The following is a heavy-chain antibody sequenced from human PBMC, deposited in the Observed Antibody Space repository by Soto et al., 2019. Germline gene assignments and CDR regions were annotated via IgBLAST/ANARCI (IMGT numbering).Heavy chain of an antibody. CDR3: ARGITAGMVRGVVNWFDP. CDR2: ISSSSSYI. CDR1: GFTFSSYS. V-gene: IGHV3-21*01. D-gene: IGHD3-10*01. Sequence: LRLSCAASGFTFSSYSMNWVRQAPGKGLEWVSSISSSSSYIYYADSVKGRFTISRDNAKNSLYLQMNSLRAEDTAVYYCARGITAGMVRGVVNWFDPWGQGTLVTVSS. J-gene: IGHJ5*02.